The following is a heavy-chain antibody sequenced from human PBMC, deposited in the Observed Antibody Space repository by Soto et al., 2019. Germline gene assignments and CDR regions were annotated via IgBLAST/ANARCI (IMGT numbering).Heavy chain of an antibody. D-gene: IGHD3-22*01. Sequence: PGESLKISCKGSGYSFINYWINWVRQMPDKGLEWMGRIDPRDSYTNYSPSFQGHVTISIDKSISTAYLQWSSLKASDTAMYYCASLGYYDSSGLYYFDYWGQGTLVTVSS. CDR1: GYSFINYW. J-gene: IGHJ4*02. CDR2: IDPRDSYT. CDR3: ASLGYYDSSGLYYFDY. V-gene: IGHV5-10-1*01.